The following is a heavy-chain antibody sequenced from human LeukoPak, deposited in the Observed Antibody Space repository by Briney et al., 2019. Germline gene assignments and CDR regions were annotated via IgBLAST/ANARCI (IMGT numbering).Heavy chain of an antibody. Sequence: PSETLSLTCTVSGGSISSYYWSWIRQPPGKGLEWIGYIYYSGSTNYNPSLKSRVTISVDTSKNQFSLKLSSVTAADTAVYYCARSLSAAGTYYYAMDVWGQGTTVTVSS. D-gene: IGHD6-13*01. J-gene: IGHJ6*02. CDR1: GGSISSYY. V-gene: IGHV4-59*01. CDR3: ARSLSAAGTYYYAMDV. CDR2: IYYSGST.